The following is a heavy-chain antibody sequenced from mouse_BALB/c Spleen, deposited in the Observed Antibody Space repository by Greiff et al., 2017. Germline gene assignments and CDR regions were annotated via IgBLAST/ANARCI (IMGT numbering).Heavy chain of an antibody. V-gene: IGHV5-17*02. CDR2: ISSGSSTI. CDR1: GFTFSSFG. D-gene: IGHD2-10*02. J-gene: IGHJ3*01. Sequence: EVKLVESGGGLVQPGGSRKLSCAASGFTFSSFGMHWVRQAPEKGLGWVAYISSGSSTIYYADTVKGRFTISRDNPKNTLFLQMTSLRSEDTAMYYCARSYCNYLAWFAYWGQGTLVTVSA. CDR3: ARSYCNYLAWFAY.